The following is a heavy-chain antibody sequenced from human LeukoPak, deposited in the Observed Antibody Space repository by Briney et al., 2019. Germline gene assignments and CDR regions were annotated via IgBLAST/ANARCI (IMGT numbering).Heavy chain of an antibody. CDR2: INAGNGNT. D-gene: IGHD2-2*01. J-gene: IGHJ4*02. CDR3: ARGYCSSTSCYLGSTY. V-gene: IGHV1-3*01. CDR1: GYTFTSYA. Sequence: ASVKVSCKASGYTFTSYAMHWERQAPGQRLEWMGWINAGNGNTKYSQKFQGRVTITRDTSASTAYMELSSLRSEDTAVYYCARGYCSSTSCYLGSTYWGQGTLVTVSS.